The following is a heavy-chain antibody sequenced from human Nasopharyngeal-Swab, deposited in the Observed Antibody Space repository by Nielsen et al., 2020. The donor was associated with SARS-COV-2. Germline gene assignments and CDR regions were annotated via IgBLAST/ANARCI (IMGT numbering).Heavy chain of an antibody. V-gene: IGHV4-34*01. CDR2: INHAGTT. J-gene: IGHJ4*02. Sequence: SETLSLTCVVHNGSFIGYYWTWIRQPPGKGLEWIGEINHAGTTNYTPSLKSRVTMSVDTSKNQFSLKVNSVTAADTAVYYCARRHRSCGGGACPIDYWGQGALVTVSS. D-gene: IGHD2-21*02. CDR3: ARRHRSCGGGACPIDY. CDR1: NGSFIGYY.